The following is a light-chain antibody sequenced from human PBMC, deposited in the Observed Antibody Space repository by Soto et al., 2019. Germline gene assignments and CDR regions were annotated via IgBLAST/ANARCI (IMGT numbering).Light chain of an antibody. CDR3: QQANSFPLT. CDR2: GAS. V-gene: IGKV1-27*01. CDR1: QGISYH. J-gene: IGKJ4*01. Sequence: DLQMTQSPSSLSASVGDRVTITCRASQGISYHVAWYQQKPGKVPKLLIYGASTLQSGVPSRFSGSGSGTDFTLTISSLQPEDFASYFCQQANSFPLTFGGGTKVDIK.